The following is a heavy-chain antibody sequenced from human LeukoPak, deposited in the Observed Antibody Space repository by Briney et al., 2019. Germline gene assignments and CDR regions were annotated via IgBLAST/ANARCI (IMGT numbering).Heavy chain of an antibody. D-gene: IGHD3-10*01. CDR3: ARVGPMVRGVINYYYYGMNV. CDR2: IYYSGST. Sequence: SETLSLTCTVSGGSISSGDYYWSWIRQPPGKGLEWIGYIYYSGSTYYNPSLESRVTISVDTSKNQFSLKLSSVTAADMAVYYCARVGPMVRGVINYYYYGMNVWGQGTTVTVSS. CDR1: GGSISSGDYY. J-gene: IGHJ6*02. V-gene: IGHV4-30-4*01.